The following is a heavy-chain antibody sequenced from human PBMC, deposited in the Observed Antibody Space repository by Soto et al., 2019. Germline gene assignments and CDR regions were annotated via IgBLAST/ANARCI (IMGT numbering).Heavy chain of an antibody. J-gene: IGHJ4*02. CDR1: GFTFSSYG. V-gene: IGHV3-30*18. CDR2: ISYDGSNK. CDR3: AKDLATAYFDY. Sequence: GGSLRLSCAASGFTFSSYGMHWVRQAPGKGLEWVAVISYDGSNKYYADSVKGRFTISRDNSKNTLYLQMNSLRAEDTAVYYCAKDLATAYFDYWGQGTLVTVSS. D-gene: IGHD5-12*01.